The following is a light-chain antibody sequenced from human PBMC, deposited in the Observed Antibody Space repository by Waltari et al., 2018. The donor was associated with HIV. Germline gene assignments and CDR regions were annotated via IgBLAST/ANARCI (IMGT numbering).Light chain of an antibody. V-gene: IGKV3-11*01. J-gene: IGKJ1*01. CDR3: QQRET. CDR2: DAS. CDR1: QSVSSY. Sequence: LSLSPGERATLSCRASQSVSSYLAWYQQKPGQAPRLLIYDASNRATGIPARFSGSGSGTDFTLTISSLEPEDFAVYYCQQRETFGQGTKVDIK.